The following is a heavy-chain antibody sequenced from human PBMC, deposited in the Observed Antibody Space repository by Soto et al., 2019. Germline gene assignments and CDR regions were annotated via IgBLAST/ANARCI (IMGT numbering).Heavy chain of an antibody. V-gene: IGHV3-21*06. CDR3: ARESEDLTSNFDD. CDR2: ISSTTNYI. J-gene: IGHJ4*02. CDR1: GFTFTRYS. Sequence: EVQLVESGGGLVKPGGSLRLSCAASGFTFTRYSMNWVLQAPGKGLEWVSSISSTTNYIYYGDSMKGRFTISRDNAKNSLYLEMNSLRAEDTAVYYCARESEDLTSNFDDWGQGTLVTVSS.